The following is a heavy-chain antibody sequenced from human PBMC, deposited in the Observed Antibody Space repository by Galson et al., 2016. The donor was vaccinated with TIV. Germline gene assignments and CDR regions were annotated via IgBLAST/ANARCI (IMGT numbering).Heavy chain of an antibody. D-gene: IGHD1-1*01. CDR1: GYTFTAYY. V-gene: IGHV1-2*02. CDR3: ARDLSTDTTTPFDY. CDR2: VYPNSGGA. J-gene: IGHJ4*02. Sequence: SVKVPCKASGYTFTAYYVHWIRQAPGQGLEWMGWVYPNSGGAILAPKFEGRVIMTRDTSINTAYMELTSLTSDDTAVYYCARDLSTDTTTPFDYWGQGTLVTV.